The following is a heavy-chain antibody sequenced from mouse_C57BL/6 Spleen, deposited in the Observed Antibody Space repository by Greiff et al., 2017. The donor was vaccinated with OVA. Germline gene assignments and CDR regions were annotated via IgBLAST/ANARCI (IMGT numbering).Heavy chain of an antibody. J-gene: IGHJ3*01. CDR2: ITYNGSN. CDR3: ARRDHSGGFAY. D-gene: IGHD1-2*01. Sequence: EVQLVQSGPGLVKPSPSLSLTCSVTGYSITSGYYWNWIRQFPGNKLEWMGYITYNGSNNYNPSLKNQISITRDTSKNQFFLKLNSVTTEDTATYYWARRDHSGGFAYWGQGTLVTVSA. CDR1: GYSITSGYY. V-gene: IGHV3-6*01.